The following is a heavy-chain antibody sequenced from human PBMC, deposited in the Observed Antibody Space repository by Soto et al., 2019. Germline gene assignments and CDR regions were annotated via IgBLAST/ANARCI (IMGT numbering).Heavy chain of an antibody. CDR1: GFTFNTYA. J-gene: IGHJ3*02. CDR3: ATFTFGRPFDT. Sequence: PGGSLRLSCAASGFTFNTYAMSWVRQAPGQGLERVSAISGSGFSTYYADSVKGRFSISSDSSKNTLFLQMNSLRADDTAVYFCATFTFGRPFDTWGQGTMVTVSS. CDR2: ISGSGFST. V-gene: IGHV3-23*01. D-gene: IGHD3-16*01.